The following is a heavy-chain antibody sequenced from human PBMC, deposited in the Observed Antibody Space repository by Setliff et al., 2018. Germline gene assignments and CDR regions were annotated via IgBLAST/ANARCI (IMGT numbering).Heavy chain of an antibody. V-gene: IGHV3-48*01. Sequence: GSLRLSCAASGFTFTTYYMGWVRQAPGKGLEWVSYISSSSSTIYYADSVKGRFTISRDNAKNSLYLQMNSLRAEDTAVYYCARVYSGYDPNHYFDYWGQGTLVTVSS. CDR2: ISSSSSTI. CDR1: GFTFTTYY. CDR3: ARVYSGYDPNHYFDY. J-gene: IGHJ4*02. D-gene: IGHD5-12*01.